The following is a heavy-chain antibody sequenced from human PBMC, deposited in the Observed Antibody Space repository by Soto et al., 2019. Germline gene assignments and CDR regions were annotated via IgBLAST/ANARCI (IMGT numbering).Heavy chain of an antibody. Sequence: GGSLRLSCAASGFTFSSYDMHWVRQATGKGLEWVSAIGTAGDTYYPGSVKGRFTISRENAKNSLYLQMNSLRAEDTAVYYCVRDSYGDYNYYYAMDVWGQGTTVTVSS. D-gene: IGHD5-18*01. J-gene: IGHJ6*02. V-gene: IGHV3-13*01. CDR2: IGTAGDT. CDR3: VRDSYGDYNYYYAMDV. CDR1: GFTFSSYD.